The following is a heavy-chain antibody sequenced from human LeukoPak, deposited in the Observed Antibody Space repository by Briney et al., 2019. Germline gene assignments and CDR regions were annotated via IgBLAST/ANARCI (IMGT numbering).Heavy chain of an antibody. V-gene: IGHV3-23*01. CDR1: GFTFSSYG. D-gene: IGHD3-22*01. J-gene: IGHJ5*02. Sequence: GGSLTLTCPASGFTFSSYGMSWLRQAPGKGLEGVSAISGSGGSTYYADSVKGRFTISRDNSKNTLYLQMNSLRAEDTAVYYCAKMVGGIVVGWFDPWGQGTLVTVSS. CDR3: AKMVGGIVVGWFDP. CDR2: ISGSGGST.